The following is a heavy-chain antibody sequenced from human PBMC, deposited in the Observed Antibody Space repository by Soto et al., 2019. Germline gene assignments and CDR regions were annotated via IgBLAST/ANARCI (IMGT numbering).Heavy chain of an antibody. D-gene: IGHD3-10*01. CDR3: AVDSDYYGSC. CDR1: GYSINDGYY. V-gene: IGHV4-38-2*01. CDR2: INRSGRT. J-gene: IGHJ4*02. Sequence: SETLSLTCGVSGYSINDGYYWGWIRQPPGKRPEWIGSINRSGRTFYNPSLRSRLTISVDTSNNQLSLKLVSVTAADTAVYYCAVDSDYYGSCWGQGTLVTVSS.